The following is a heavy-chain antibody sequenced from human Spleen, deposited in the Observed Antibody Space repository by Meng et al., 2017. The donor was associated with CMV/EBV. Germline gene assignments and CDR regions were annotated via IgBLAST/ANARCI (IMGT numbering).Heavy chain of an antibody. J-gene: IGHJ4*02. CDR3: ARSYGSGSYVLDY. Sequence: GGSLRLSCAASGFTFSSYAMHWVRQAPGKGLEWVAVISYDGSNKYYADSVKGRFTISRDNSKNTLYLQMNSLRAEDTAVYYCARSYGSGSYVLDYWGQGTLVTVSS. V-gene: IGHV3-30-3*01. CDR1: GFTFSSYA. CDR2: ISYDGSNK. D-gene: IGHD3-10*01.